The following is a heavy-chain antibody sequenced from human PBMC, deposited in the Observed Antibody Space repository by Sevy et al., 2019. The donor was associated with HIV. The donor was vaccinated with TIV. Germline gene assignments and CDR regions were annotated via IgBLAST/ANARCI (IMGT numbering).Heavy chain of an antibody. V-gene: IGHV3-30*04. D-gene: IGHD3-22*01. CDR1: GFTFSTYA. CDR2: ISDDGNNK. CDR3: ASHYYDSTGYYFPLEY. Sequence: GGSLRLSCTAFGFTFSTYAMYWVRQAPCKGLEWVAVISDDGNNKDYADSVKGRFTISRDNSKNTLYLQMNSLRADDTAVYYCASHYYDSTGYYFPLEYWGQGTRVTVSS. J-gene: IGHJ4*02.